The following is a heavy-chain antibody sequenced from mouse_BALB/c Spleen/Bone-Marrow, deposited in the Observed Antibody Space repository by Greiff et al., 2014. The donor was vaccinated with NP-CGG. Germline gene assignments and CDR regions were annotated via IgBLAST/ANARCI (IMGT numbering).Heavy chain of an antibody. CDR2: IWSGGST. J-gene: IGHJ2*01. V-gene: IGHV2-2*02. Sequence: QVQLKESGPGLVQPPQSLSITCTVSGFSLSCYCVHWGCQSPGKGLEWLGVIWSGGSTDYNAAFISRLTISKDNSKSQVFFKMTSLQANDTAIYYCARNHRGYYFDYWGQGTTLTVSS. D-gene: IGHD3-1*01. CDR1: GFSLSCYC. CDR3: ARNHRGYYFDY.